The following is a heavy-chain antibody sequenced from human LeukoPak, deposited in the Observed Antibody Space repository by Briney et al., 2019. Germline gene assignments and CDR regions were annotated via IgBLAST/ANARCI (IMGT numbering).Heavy chain of an antibody. Sequence: GASVKVSCKASGYTFTGYYMHWVRQAPGQGLEWMGWINPNSGGTNYAQKFQGRVTMTRDMSTSTVYMELSSLRSEDTAVYYCARSQVSFHDAFDIWGQGTMVTVSS. J-gene: IGHJ3*02. CDR1: GYTFTGYY. CDR3: ARSQVSFHDAFDI. D-gene: IGHD2/OR15-2a*01. V-gene: IGHV1-2*02. CDR2: INPNSGGT.